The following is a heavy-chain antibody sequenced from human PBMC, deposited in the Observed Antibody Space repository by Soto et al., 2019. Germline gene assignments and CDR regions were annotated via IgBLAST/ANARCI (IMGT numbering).Heavy chain of an antibody. J-gene: IGHJ6*04. D-gene: IGHD6-19*01. Sequence: EVQLLESGGGLVRPGGSLRLSCAASGFTFSSYAMTWLRQAPGKGLEWVSGVSGTGGSAYYADSVKGRFTISRDKSTNTLYLHMNSLRAEDTAVYYCARDDSPGRAVATYGMGVWGEGTTVTVSS. CDR1: GFTFSSYA. CDR2: VSGTGGSA. V-gene: IGHV3-23*01. CDR3: ARDDSPGRAVATYGMGV.